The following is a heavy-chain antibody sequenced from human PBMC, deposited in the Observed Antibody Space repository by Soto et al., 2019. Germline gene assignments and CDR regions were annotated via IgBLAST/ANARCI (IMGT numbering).Heavy chain of an antibody. V-gene: IGHV1-18*01. J-gene: IGHJ4*02. CDR1: GYTFTSYG. CDR2: ISAYNGNT. D-gene: IGHD2-2*02. Sequence: GASVKVSCKASGYTFTSYGISWVRQAPGQGLEWMGWISAYNGNTNYAQKLQGRVTITRDTSASTAYMELSSLRSEDTAVYYCAKSATVPAAIDYWGQGTLVTVSS. CDR3: AKSATVPAAIDY.